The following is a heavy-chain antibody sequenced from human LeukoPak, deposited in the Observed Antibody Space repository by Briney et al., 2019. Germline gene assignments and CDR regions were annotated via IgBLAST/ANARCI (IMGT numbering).Heavy chain of an antibody. J-gene: IGHJ2*01. CDR1: GGSFSGYY. V-gene: IGHV4-34*01. D-gene: IGHD3-22*01. CDR2: INHSGST. CDR3: ARRAYYDTSGYYPASGYFDL. Sequence: PSETLSLTCAVYGGSFSGYYWSWIRQPPGKGLEWIGEINHSGSTNYNPSLKSRVTISVDTSKNQFSLKLSSVTAADTAIYYCARRAYYDTSGYYPASGYFDLWGRGTLVTVSS.